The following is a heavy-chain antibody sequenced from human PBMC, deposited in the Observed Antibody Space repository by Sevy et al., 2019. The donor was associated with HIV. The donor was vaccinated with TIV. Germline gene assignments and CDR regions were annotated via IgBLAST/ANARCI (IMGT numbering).Heavy chain of an antibody. CDR1: GFTFSSYG. Sequence: GESLKISCEASGFTFSSYGMSWVRQAPGKGLEWVSGISGSGGSTYYADSVKGRFTITRVNSKNTLYRQMNSLRAEDTALYYCAKIQGYLWSGHFDYWGQGTLVTVSS. CDR2: ISGSGGST. J-gene: IGHJ4*02. D-gene: IGHD3-3*01. CDR3: AKIQGYLWSGHFDY. V-gene: IGHV3-23*01.